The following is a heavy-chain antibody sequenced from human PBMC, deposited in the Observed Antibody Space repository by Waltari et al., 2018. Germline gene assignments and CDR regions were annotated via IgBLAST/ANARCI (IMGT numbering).Heavy chain of an antibody. Sequence: QVQLVHSGAEVKKPGASVKGSCTAPGYTLTCYNIPWVSEAPGQGLEWMGWVNPDSGGTNYAQKFQGRVTMTRDTSISTAYMELSRLRSDDTAVYYCARDSFLEWFDAFDIWGQGTMVTVSS. D-gene: IGHD3-3*01. J-gene: IGHJ3*02. CDR1: GYTLTCYN. CDR2: VNPDSGGT. V-gene: IGHV1-2*02. CDR3: ARDSFLEWFDAFDI.